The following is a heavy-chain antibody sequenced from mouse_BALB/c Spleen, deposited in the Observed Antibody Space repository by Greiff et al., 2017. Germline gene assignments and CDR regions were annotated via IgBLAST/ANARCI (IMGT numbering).Heavy chain of an antibody. V-gene: IGHV1-80*01. CDR3: ARSGQLGLRRDWFAY. D-gene: IGHD3-2*01. CDR2: IYPGDGDT. CDR1: GYAFSSYW. J-gene: IGHJ3*01. Sequence: QVHVKQSGAELVRPGSSVKISCKASGYAFSSYWMNWVKQRPGQGLEWIGQIYPGDGDTNYNGKFKGKATLTADKSSSTAYMQLSSLTSEDSAVYFCARSGQLGLRRDWFAYWGQGTLVTVSA.